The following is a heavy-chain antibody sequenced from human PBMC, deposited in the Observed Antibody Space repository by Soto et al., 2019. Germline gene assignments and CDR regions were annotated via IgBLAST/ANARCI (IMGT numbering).Heavy chain of an antibody. Sequence: SETLSLTCSVSGGSITIDSYFWGWIRQSPEKGLEWIASISYSGNTYYKQTLKNRVSISVDTSKSHFTLRLSTVTAADEAVYYCVRFWPPPDYNILTIYTDAFDYWGQGTLVTVS. CDR1: GGSITIDSYF. CDR3: VRFWPPPDYNILTIYTDAFDY. J-gene: IGHJ4*02. CDR2: ISYSGNT. D-gene: IGHD3-9*01. V-gene: IGHV4-39*01.